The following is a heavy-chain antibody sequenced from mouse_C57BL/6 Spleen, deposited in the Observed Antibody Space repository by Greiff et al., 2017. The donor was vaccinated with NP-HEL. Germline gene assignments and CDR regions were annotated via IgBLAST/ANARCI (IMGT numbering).Heavy chain of an antibody. J-gene: IGHJ2*01. D-gene: IGHD1-1*01. V-gene: IGHV1-42*01. Sequence: EVQLQQSGPELVKPGASVKISCKASGYSFTGYYMNWVKQSPEKSLEWIGEINPSTGGTTYNQKFKAKATLTVEKSSSTAYMQLKSLTSEDSAVYYCARSGGSSYEGYFDYWGQGTTLTVSS. CDR2: INPSTGGT. CDR3: ARSGGSSYEGYFDY. CDR1: GYSFTGYY.